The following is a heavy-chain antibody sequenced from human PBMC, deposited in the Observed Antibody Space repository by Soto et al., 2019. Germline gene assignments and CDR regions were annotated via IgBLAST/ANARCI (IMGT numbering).Heavy chain of an antibody. D-gene: IGHD3-3*01. CDR1: GFTFSSYG. CDR3: ARSYDFWSGLDY. Sequence: QVQLVESGGGVVQPGRSLRLSCAASGFTFSSYGMHWVRQAPGKGLEWVAVIWYDGSNKYYADSVKGRFTISRGNSKNTLYLQMNSLRAEDTAVYYCARSYDFWSGLDYWGQGTLVTVSS. V-gene: IGHV3-33*01. CDR2: IWYDGSNK. J-gene: IGHJ4*02.